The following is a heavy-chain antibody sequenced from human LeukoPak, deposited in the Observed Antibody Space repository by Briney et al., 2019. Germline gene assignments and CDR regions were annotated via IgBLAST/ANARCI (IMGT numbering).Heavy chain of an antibody. Sequence: ASVKVSCKASGYTFINYHLHWVRQAPGQGLEWMGWINPNSGGTNYAQKFQGRVTMTRDTSISTAYMELSRLRSDDTAVYYCARDHNYAYWGQGTLVTVSS. CDR1: GYTFINYH. CDR2: INPNSGGT. D-gene: IGHD1-1*01. CDR3: ARDHNYAY. V-gene: IGHV1-2*02. J-gene: IGHJ4*02.